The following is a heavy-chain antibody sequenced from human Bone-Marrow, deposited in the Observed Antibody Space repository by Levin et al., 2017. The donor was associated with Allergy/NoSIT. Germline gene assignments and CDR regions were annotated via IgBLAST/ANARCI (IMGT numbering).Heavy chain of an antibody. CDR1: GFTFSDYA. J-gene: IGHJ6*02. CDR3: ARDKIVPTGDDNYYYYYGMDV. Sequence: LSLTCAASGFTFSDYAMHWVRQAPGQGLEWVSVISYNGREKFYADSVTGRFTFSRDNSKNTLYLQMNSLRVEDTAVYSCARDKIVPTGDDNYYYYYGMDVWGQGTTVTVSS. CDR2: ISYNGREK. V-gene: IGHV3-30*04. D-gene: IGHD5-12*01.